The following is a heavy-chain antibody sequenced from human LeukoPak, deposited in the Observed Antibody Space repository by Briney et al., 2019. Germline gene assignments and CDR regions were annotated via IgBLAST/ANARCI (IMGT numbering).Heavy chain of an antibody. V-gene: IGHV3-21*01. J-gene: IGHJ4*02. D-gene: IGHD6-6*01. CDR1: GFTFGDYA. CDR2: ISTSSSYI. Sequence: GGSLRLSCTASGFTFGDYAMSWVRQAPGKGLEWVSSISTSSSYIYYADSVKGRFSSSRDNARNSLYLQMNSLRAEDTAVYFCARDSLHPSSLHYYFDYWGQGILVTVSS. CDR3: ARDSLHPSSLHYYFDY.